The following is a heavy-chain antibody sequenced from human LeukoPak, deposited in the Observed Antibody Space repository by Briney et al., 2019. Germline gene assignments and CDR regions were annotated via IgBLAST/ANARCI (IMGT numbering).Heavy chain of an antibody. CDR1: GFTFSSYG. J-gene: IGHJ4*02. CDR2: IWYDGSNK. CDR3: AKVPEQLAYYFDY. V-gene: IGHV3-33*06. D-gene: IGHD6-13*01. Sequence: GGSLRLSCAASGFTFSSYGMHWVRQAPGKGLEWVAVIWYDGSNKYYADSVKGRFTISRDNSKNTLYLQMNSLRAEDTAVYYCAKVPEQLAYYFDYWGQGTLVTVSS.